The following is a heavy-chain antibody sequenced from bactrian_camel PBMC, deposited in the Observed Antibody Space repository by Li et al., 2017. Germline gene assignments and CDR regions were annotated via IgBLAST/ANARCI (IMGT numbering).Heavy chain of an antibody. CDR1: GFTFSSYA. V-gene: IGHV3S31*01. Sequence: VQLVESGGGLVQPGGSLRLSCAASGFTFSSYAMSWVRQAPGKGLEWVSVINSGGSSTYYADSVKGRFTISRDNAKKTLYLQMNSLKPEDTAMYYCADDPTGWGLTANYWGQGTQVTVS. D-gene: IGHD5*01. CDR2: INSGGSST. CDR3: ADDPTGWGLTANY. J-gene: IGHJ4*01.